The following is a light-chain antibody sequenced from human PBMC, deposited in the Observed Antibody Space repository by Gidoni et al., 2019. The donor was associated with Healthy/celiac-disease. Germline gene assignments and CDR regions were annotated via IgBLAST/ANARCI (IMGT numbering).Light chain of an antibody. CDR2: EGS. Sequence: HSALSQPAFVSGSPGQSITISCTGTSIDVGRYNLVSWYQQHPGKAPKLMIYEGSKRPSGVSNRVSGSKSGNTASLTISGLQAEDEADYYCCSYAGSSTYVFGTGTKVTVL. CDR3: CSYAGSSTYV. J-gene: IGLJ1*01. CDR1: SIDVGRYNL. V-gene: IGLV2-23*01.